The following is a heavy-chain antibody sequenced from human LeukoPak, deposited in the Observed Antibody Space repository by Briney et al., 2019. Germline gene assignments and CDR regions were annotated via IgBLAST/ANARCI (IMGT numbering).Heavy chain of an antibody. V-gene: IGHV3-48*04. CDR3: ARDWISGSSLSN. Sequence: GGSLRLSCAASGFTFSRYSMNWVRQAPGKGLEWVSYISSSGSTIYYADSVKGRFTISRDNAKNSLYLQMNGLRAEDTAVYYCARDWISGSSLSNWGQGTLVTVSS. CDR1: GFTFSRYS. D-gene: IGHD1-26*01. CDR2: ISSSGSTI. J-gene: IGHJ4*02.